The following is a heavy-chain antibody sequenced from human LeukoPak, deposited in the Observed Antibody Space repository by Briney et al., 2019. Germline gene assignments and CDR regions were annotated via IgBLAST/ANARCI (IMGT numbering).Heavy chain of an antibody. D-gene: IGHD2-8*01. CDR2: IYYSGST. J-gene: IGHJ4*02. CDR1: GGSFSGYY. CDR3: ARDQWTFDY. V-gene: IGHV4-59*01. Sequence: SETLSLTCAVYGGSFSGYYWSWIRQPPGKGLEWIGYIYYSGSTNYNPSLKSRVTISIDTSKNQFSLKLSSVTAADTAVYYCARDQWTFDYWGQGTLVTVSS.